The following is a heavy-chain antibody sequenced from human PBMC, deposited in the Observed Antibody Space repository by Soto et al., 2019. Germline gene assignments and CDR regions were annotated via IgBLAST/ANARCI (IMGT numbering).Heavy chain of an antibody. CDR3: VRVRRRVYYYDSSGYPVFDY. V-gene: IGHV4-34*01. Sequence: SETLCLTCAVYGGSFSGYYWSWIRQPPGKGLEWIGEINHSGSTNYNPSLKSRVTISVDTSKNQFSLKLSSVTAADTAVYYCVRVRRRVYYYDSSGYPVFDYWGQGTLVTVSS. CDR2: INHSGST. J-gene: IGHJ4*02. CDR1: GGSFSGYY. D-gene: IGHD3-22*01.